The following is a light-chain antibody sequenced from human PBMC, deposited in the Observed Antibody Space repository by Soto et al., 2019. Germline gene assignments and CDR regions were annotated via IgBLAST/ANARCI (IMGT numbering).Light chain of an antibody. CDR3: CSDAGIRTYV. CDR1: SSDVGSFNF. J-gene: IGLJ1*01. Sequence: QSVLTQPASVSGSPGQSITVSCTRTSSDVGSFNFVSWYQQHPGKAPKVVIYEVTKRPSGVSNRFSGSKSGNTASLTISGLQADDEADYYCCSDAGIRTYVCVTGTKVTVL. V-gene: IGLV2-23*02. CDR2: EVT.